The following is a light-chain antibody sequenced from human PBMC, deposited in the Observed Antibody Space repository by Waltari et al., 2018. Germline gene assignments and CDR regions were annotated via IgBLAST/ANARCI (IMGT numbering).Light chain of an antibody. V-gene: IGLV4-69*01. J-gene: IGLJ3*02. CDR2: VNSDGSH. CDR3: QTGGHGTWV. CDR1: SGHSSNI. Sequence: QLVLTQSPSASAPLGDSVKPTCPLSSGHSSNIIAWLPQQPTKDPRYLMKVNSDGSHTKGDDIPDRFSGSSSGAERYLTSSSLQSEDEADYYCQTGGHGTWVFGGGTKLTVL.